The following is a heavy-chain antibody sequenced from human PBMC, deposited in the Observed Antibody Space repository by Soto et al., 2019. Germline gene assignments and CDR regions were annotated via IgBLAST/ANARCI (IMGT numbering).Heavy chain of an antibody. V-gene: IGHV3-23*01. D-gene: IGHD3-10*01. Sequence: GGSLRLSCAASGFTFSSSAISWVRQAPGKGLEWVSAVSANGQGIYYADSVRGRFTISRDNSKNTVFLHMDSLSAEDTAVYYCAKDRHYPRDYFHYWGQGTLVTVYS. J-gene: IGHJ4*02. CDR3: AKDRHYPRDYFHY. CDR2: VSANGQGI. CDR1: GFTFSSSA.